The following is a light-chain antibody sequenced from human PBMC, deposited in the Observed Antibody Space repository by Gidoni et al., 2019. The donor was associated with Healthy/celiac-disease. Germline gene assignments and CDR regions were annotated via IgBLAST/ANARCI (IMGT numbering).Light chain of an antibody. Sequence: DIVLTQSPDSLAVSLGERATINCKSSQSVLYSSNNKNYLAWYQQKPGQPPKLLIYWASTRESGVPDRVSGSGSGTDFTLTISSLQAEDVAVYYCQQYYSTLPTFGQGTRREVK. CDR3: QQYYSTLPT. J-gene: IGKJ5*01. CDR1: QSVLYSSNNKNY. CDR2: WAS. V-gene: IGKV4-1*01.